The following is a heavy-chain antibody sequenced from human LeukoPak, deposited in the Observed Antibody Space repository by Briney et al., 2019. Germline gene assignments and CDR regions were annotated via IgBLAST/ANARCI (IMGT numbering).Heavy chain of an antibody. J-gene: IGHJ4*02. V-gene: IGHV1-69*13. CDR1: GGTFSSYA. CDR2: IIPIFGTA. Sequence: GASVKVSCKASGGTFSSYAISWVRQAPGQGLEWMGGIIPIFGTANYAQKFQGRVTITADESTSTAYMELSSLRSEDTAVYYCARGRRDAPLLWFGELSYWGQGTLVTVSS. D-gene: IGHD3-10*01. CDR3: ARGRRDAPLLWFGELSY.